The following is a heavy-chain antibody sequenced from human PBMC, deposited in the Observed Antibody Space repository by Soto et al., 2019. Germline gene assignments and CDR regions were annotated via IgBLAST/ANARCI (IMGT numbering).Heavy chain of an antibody. J-gene: IGHJ3*02. Sequence: QVQLVQSGAEVKRPGASVKVSCKASGYTFTSYDFNWVRQAPGQGLEWMGWENPNRGNTDYAQKFQGRATMTRHTSIRTAYMELSSLRSADTAVYYCARASYLDPAFDIWGQGTMVTVSS. V-gene: IGHV1-8*01. CDR2: ENPNRGNT. CDR1: GYTFTSYD. CDR3: ARASYLDPAFDI. D-gene: IGHD2-2*03.